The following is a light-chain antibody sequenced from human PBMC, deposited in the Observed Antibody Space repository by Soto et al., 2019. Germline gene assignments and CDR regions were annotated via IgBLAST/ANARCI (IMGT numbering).Light chain of an antibody. CDR1: QSVLYRSNTENY. CDR3: QQYYSLPPT. Sequence: DIVMTQSPDSLAVSLGERATINCKSSQSVLYRSNTENYLAWYQQKPGQPPNLLIYWASTRESGVPDRFSGSGSGTDFTLTISILQAEDVAVYYCQQYYSLPPTFGQGTKVEIK. J-gene: IGKJ1*01. CDR2: WAS. V-gene: IGKV4-1*01.